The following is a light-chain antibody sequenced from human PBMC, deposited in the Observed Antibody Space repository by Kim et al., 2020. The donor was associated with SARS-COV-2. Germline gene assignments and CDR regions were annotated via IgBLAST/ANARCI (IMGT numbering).Light chain of an antibody. Sequence: GQSITSSCTGTSSDVGGYNYVSGYQQHPGKAPKLMIYDVSNRPSGVSNRFSGSKSGNTASLTISGLQAEDEADYYCSSYTSSSTVVFGGGTQLTVL. CDR3: SSYTSSSTVV. CDR1: SSDVGGYNY. CDR2: DVS. J-gene: IGLJ2*01. V-gene: IGLV2-14*03.